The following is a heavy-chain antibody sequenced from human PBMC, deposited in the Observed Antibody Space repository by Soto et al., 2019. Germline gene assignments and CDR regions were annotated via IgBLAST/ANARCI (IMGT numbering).Heavy chain of an antibody. V-gene: IGHV4-4*07. Sequence: QLQESGPGLVKPSETLSLTCSVSGASISSFNWIWVRQPAGKGPEWVGRLNIAGTINYNPSLKSRITMSMDTSKDQISLHLRSVTAADTAIYYCARDRGEYTSSWFWYFSHWGHGTLVTVSS. CDR2: LNIAGTI. CDR1: GASISSFN. J-gene: IGHJ2*01. D-gene: IGHD6-13*01. CDR3: ARDRGEYTSSWFWYFSH.